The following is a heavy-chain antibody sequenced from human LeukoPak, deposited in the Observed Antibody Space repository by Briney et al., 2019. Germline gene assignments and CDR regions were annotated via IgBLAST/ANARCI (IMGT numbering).Heavy chain of an antibody. CDR2: IYYSGST. CDR3: ARGCSPGTCSPFDY. V-gene: IGHV4-39*01. D-gene: IGHD2-15*01. Sequence: SETLSLTCTVSGGSISSSSYYWGWIRQPPGKGLEWIGSIYYSGSTYYNPSLKSRVTISVDTSKNQFSLKLSSVTAADTAVYYCARGCSPGTCSPFDYWGQGTLVTVSS. J-gene: IGHJ4*02. CDR1: GGSISSSSYY.